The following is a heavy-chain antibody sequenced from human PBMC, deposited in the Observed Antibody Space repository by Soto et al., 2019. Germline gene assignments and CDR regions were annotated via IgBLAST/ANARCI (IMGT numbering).Heavy chain of an antibody. CDR1: GYTFTSYY. V-gene: IGHV1-46*01. Sequence: ASVKVSCKASGYTFTSYYMHWVRQAPGQGLEWMGIINPSGGSTSYAQKFQGRVTMTRDTSTSTVYMELSSLRSEDTAVYYCASTYYYDSSGYYTTFDPWGQGTLVTVPQ. D-gene: IGHD3-22*01. CDR3: ASTYYYDSSGYYTTFDP. J-gene: IGHJ5*02. CDR2: INPSGGST.